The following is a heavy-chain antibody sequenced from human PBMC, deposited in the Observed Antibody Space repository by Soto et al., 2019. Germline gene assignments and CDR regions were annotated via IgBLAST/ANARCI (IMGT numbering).Heavy chain of an antibody. CDR1: GFTFSSYA. Sequence: PGGSLRLSCAASGFTFSSYAMHWVRQAPGKGLEWVAVIAYDGRNKYYADSVKGRFTISRDNSKNTLYLQMNSLRAEDTAVYYCARDHLDVDTAMAMGRNWFDPWGQGTLVTVSS. V-gene: IGHV3-30*04. CDR3: ARDHLDVDTAMAMGRNWFDP. J-gene: IGHJ5*02. D-gene: IGHD5-18*01. CDR2: IAYDGRNK.